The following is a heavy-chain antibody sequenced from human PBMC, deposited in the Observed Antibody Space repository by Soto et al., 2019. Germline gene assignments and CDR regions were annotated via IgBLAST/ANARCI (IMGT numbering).Heavy chain of an antibody. CDR2: IDPGDSQT. V-gene: IGHV5-10-1*01. CDR3: ARQIYDSDTGPNFQYYFDS. J-gene: IGHJ4*02. CDR1: GYSFAGYW. Sequence: GESLKISCKGSGYSFAGYWITWVRQKPGKGLEWMGRIDPGDSQTYYSPSFRGHVTISVTKSITTVFLQWSSLRASDTAMYYCARQIYDSDTGPNFQYYFDSWGQGTPVTVSS. D-gene: IGHD3-22*01.